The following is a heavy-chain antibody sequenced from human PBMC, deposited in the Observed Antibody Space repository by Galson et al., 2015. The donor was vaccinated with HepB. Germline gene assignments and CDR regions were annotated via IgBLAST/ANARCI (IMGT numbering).Heavy chain of an antibody. Sequence: SLRLSCAASGFTFSSYSMNWVRQAPGKGLEWVSYISSSSSTIYYADSVKGRFTISRDNAKNSLYLQMNSLRAEDTAVYYCARDYYDSSGYYAPLDYWGQGTLVTVSS. CDR1: GFTFSSYS. CDR2: ISSSSSTI. D-gene: IGHD3-22*01. CDR3: ARDYYDSSGYYAPLDY. V-gene: IGHV3-48*01. J-gene: IGHJ4*02.